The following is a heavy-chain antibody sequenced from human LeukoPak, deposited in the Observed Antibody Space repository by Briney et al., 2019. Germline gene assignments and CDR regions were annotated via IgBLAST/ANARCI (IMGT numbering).Heavy chain of an antibody. CDR3: AKDNWLPSSPAVAGLGD. CDR1: GFTFRNYD. Sequence: QPGGSLRLSCKPSGFTFRNYDMHWVRQAPGKGLEWVAFIRRDGSDIFHADSVKGRFTISRDNSRNTLYLQMNSLTVEDTAVYYCAKDNWLPSSPAVAGLGDWNQGTLVIVSS. J-gene: IGHJ4*02. CDR2: IRRDGSDI. D-gene: IGHD6-19*01. V-gene: IGHV3-30*02.